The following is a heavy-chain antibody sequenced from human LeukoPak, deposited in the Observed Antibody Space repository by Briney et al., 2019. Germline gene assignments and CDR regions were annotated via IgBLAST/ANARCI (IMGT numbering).Heavy chain of an antibody. CDR1: GFTFSSYA. V-gene: IGHV3-30-3*01. J-gene: IGHJ4*02. Sequence: GGSLRLSCAASGFTFSSYAMHWVRQAPGKGLEWVAVISYDGSNKYYADSVKGRFTISRDNSNNTLYLQMNSLRAEDTAVYYCAKDSCTNGVCHVDYWGQGTLVTVSS. D-gene: IGHD2-8*01. CDR3: AKDSCTNGVCHVDY. CDR2: ISYDGSNK.